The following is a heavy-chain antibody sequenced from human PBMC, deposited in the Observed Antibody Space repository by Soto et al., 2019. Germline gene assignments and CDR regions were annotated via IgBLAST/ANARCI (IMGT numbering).Heavy chain of an antibody. J-gene: IGHJ4*02. D-gene: IGHD2-21*02. CDR3: ARATDHVVTATNWGFRYFDY. CDR2: INHSGST. CDR1: GGSFSGYY. V-gene: IGHV4-34*01. Sequence: PSETLSLTCAVYGGSFSGYYWSWIRQPPGKGLEWIGEINHSGSTNYNPSLKSRVTISVDTSKNQLSLKLSSVTAADTAVYYCARATDHVVTATNWGFRYFDYWGQGTLVTVSS.